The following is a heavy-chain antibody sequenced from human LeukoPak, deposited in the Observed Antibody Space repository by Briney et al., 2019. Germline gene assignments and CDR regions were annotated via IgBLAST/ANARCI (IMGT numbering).Heavy chain of an antibody. CDR1: GFTFSDYY. V-gene: IGHV3-11*04. J-gene: IGHJ1*01. CDR2: ISSSGSTI. CDR3: AKDLMRDRWFGES. D-gene: IGHD3-10*01. Sequence: GGSLRLSCAASGFTFSDYYMSWIRQAPGKGLEWVSYISSSGSTIYYADSVKGRFTISRDTSRNTLYLQMNSLRAEDTAVYYCAKDLMRDRWFGESWGQGTLVTVSS.